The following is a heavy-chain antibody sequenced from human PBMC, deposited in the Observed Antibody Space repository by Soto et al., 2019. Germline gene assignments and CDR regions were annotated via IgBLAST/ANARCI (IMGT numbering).Heavy chain of an antibody. CDR3: ARGVCPIDFWSGYPIYGMDV. V-gene: IGHV1-3*01. CDR1: GYTFTSYA. CDR2: INAGNGNT. D-gene: IGHD3-3*01. Sequence: ASVKVSCKASGYTFTSYAMHWVRQAPGQRLEWMGWINAGNGNTKYSQKFQGRVTIARDTSASTAYMELSSLRSEDTAVYYCARGVCPIDFWSGYPIYGMDVQGQLTTVTVSS. J-gene: IGHJ6*02.